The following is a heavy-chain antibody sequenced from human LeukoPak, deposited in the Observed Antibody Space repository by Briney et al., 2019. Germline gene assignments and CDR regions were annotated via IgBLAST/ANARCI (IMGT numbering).Heavy chain of an antibody. J-gene: IGHJ5*02. V-gene: IGHV4-34*01. CDR3: ARGSLVVVAAVYNWFDP. CDR2: INHSGST. CDR1: GGSFSGYY. D-gene: IGHD2-15*01. Sequence: PSETLSLTCAVYGGSFSGYYWSWIRQPPGKGLEWIGEINHSGSTNYNPSLKSRVTIPVDTSKNQFSLKLSSVTAADTAVYYCARGSLVVVAAVYNWFDPWGQGTLVTVSS.